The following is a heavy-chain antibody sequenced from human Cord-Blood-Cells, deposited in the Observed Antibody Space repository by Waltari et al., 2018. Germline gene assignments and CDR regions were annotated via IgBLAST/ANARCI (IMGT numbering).Heavy chain of an antibody. V-gene: IGHV3-23*01. Sequence: EVQLLVSGGGLVQPGGSLRLSCAASGFTFSSYASSWVRQAPGKGLEWVSAISGIGGSTYYADSVKGRFTISRDNSKNTLYLQMNSLRAEDTAVYYCAIELRYFWSGYFDYWGQGTLVTVSS. CDR1: GFTFSSYA. J-gene: IGHJ4*02. CDR2: ISGIGGST. CDR3: AIELRYFWSGYFDY. D-gene: IGHD3-3*01.